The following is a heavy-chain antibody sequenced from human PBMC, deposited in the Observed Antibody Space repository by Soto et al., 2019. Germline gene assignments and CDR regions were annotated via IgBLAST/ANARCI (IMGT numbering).Heavy chain of an antibody. CDR2: IYYSGTT. CDR3: ARLGAYFQALDS. CDR1: GGSISSYY. V-gene: IGHV4-59*08. Sequence: SETLSLTCTVSGGSISSYYWSWIRQPPGKGLEWIGYIYYSGTTTYNPSLKSRVTISLDASKNQFSLRVTSETAADTGVYYCARLGAYFQALDSWGQGTLVTVSS. J-gene: IGHJ4*02. D-gene: IGHD3-16*01.